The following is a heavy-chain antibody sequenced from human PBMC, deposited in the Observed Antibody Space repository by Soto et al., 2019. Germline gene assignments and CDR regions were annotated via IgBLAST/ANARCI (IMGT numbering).Heavy chain of an antibody. D-gene: IGHD1-26*01. CDR3: ARGPVLGEFDY. CDR1: GGSISSGDYY. V-gene: IGHV4-61*08. CDR2: IYYSGST. Sequence: SETLSLTCTVSGGSISSGDYYWSWIRQPPGKGLEWIGYIYYSGSTNYNPSLKSRVTISVDTSKNQFSLKLSSVTAADTAVYYCARGPVLGEFDYWGQGTLVTVSS. J-gene: IGHJ4*02.